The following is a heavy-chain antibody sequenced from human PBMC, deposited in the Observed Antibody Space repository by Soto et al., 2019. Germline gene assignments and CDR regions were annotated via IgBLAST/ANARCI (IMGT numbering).Heavy chain of an antibody. CDR3: ARGGYSSSYMYYFDY. CDR1: GFTFSSYW. D-gene: IGHD6-6*01. CDR2: IKQDGSEK. V-gene: IGHV3-7*03. Sequence: GGSLRLSCAASGFTFSSYWMSWVRQAPGKGLEGVANIKQDGSEKYYVDSVKGRFTISSDNAKNSLYLQMNSLRAEDTDVYYCARGGYSSSYMYYFDYWGQGTLVTVSS. J-gene: IGHJ4*02.